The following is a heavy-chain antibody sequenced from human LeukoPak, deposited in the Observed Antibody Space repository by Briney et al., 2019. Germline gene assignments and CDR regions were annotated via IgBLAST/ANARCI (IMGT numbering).Heavy chain of an antibody. V-gene: IGHV3-9*01. Sequence: SLRLSCAASGFTFDDYAMRWVRQAPGKGLEWVSGISWNSGSIGYADSVKGRFTISRDNAKNSLYLQMNSLRAEDTALYYCAKDIATGNRLYYFDYWGQGTLVTVSS. J-gene: IGHJ4*02. CDR3: AKDIATGNRLYYFDY. CDR1: GFTFDDYA. D-gene: IGHD1-14*01. CDR2: ISWNSGSI.